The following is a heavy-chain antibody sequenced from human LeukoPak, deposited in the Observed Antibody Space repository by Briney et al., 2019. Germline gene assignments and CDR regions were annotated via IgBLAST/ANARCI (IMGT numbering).Heavy chain of an antibody. CDR2: IYWNDDK. CDR3: VHRRSEMLRAWLDP. V-gene: IGHV2-5*01. Sequence: TLSLTCTVSGGSISSYYWSWIRQPPGKALEWLALIYWNDDKWYSPSLKSRLTITKDTSKNQVVLTMTNMDPVDTATYYCVHRRSEMLRAWLDPWGQGTLVTVSS. J-gene: IGHJ5*02. D-gene: IGHD3-10*01. CDR1: GGSISSYYW.